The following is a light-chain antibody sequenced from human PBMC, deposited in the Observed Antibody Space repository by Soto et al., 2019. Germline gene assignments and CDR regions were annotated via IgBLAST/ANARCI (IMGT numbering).Light chain of an antibody. V-gene: IGKV3-11*01. CDR1: QSVNRY. Sequence: EIVLTQSPATLSLSPGERATLSCRASQSVNRYLAWYRQKPGQAPRLLIYDASNRATGIPARFSGSGSGTDFTLTISSLEPEDFAVYYCQQRSNWSLTFGGGTKVEIK. CDR2: DAS. J-gene: IGKJ4*01. CDR3: QQRSNWSLT.